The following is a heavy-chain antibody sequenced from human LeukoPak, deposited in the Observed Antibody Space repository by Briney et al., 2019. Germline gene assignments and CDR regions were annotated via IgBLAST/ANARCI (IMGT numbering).Heavy chain of an antibody. Sequence: GGSLRLSCAASGFTFSSYEMNWVRQAPGKGLEWVSYISSSGSTIYYADSVKGRFTISRDNAKNSLYLQTNSLRAEDTAVYYCARGIAAAVSDYWGQGTLVTVSS. D-gene: IGHD6-13*01. CDR1: GFTFSSYE. CDR3: ARGIAAAVSDY. CDR2: ISSSGSTI. J-gene: IGHJ4*02. V-gene: IGHV3-48*03.